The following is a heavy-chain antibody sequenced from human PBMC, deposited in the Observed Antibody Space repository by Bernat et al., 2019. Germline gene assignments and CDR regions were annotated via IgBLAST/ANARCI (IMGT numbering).Heavy chain of an antibody. J-gene: IGHJ4*02. Sequence: QVQLVESGGGVVQPGRSLRLSCAASGFTFSSYGMHWVRQAPGKGLEWVVVIWYDGSNKYYADSVKGRFTISRDNSKNTLYLQMNSLRAEDTAVYYCARGRYSSGWVPLYYFDYWGQGTLVTVSS. CDR3: ARGRYSSGWVPLYYFDY. CDR2: IWYDGSNK. D-gene: IGHD6-19*01. CDR1: GFTFSSYG. V-gene: IGHV3-33*01.